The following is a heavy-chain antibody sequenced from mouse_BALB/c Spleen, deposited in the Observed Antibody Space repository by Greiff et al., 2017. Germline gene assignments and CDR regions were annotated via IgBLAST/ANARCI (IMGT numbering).Heavy chain of an antibody. V-gene: IGHV1-18*01. CDR3: ARRRGYYCAMDD. Sequence: EVQRVESGPELVKPGASVKISCKASGYTFTDYNMDWVKQSPGKSLEWIGDINPNNGGTIYNQKFKGKATLTVDKSSSTAYMELRSLTSEDTAVYYCARRRGYYCAMDDWGQGTSVTVSS. CDR2: INPNNGGT. J-gene: IGHJ4*01. CDR1: GYTFTDYN.